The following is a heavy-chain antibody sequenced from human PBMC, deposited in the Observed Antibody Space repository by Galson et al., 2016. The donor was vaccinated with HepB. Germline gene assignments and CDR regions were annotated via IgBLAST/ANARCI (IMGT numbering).Heavy chain of an antibody. D-gene: IGHD1-1*01. V-gene: IGHV3-23*01. Sequence: SLRLSCAASGFSFGAYAMSWVRQAPGKGLEWVSAITSGGNTTYYLDSVKGRFVIARDNSKTTLFLQLNNLRADDTAIYYFAKDLRTWGQGTLVTVSS. CDR3: AKDLRT. CDR2: ITSGGNTT. CDR1: GFSFGAYA. J-gene: IGHJ4*02.